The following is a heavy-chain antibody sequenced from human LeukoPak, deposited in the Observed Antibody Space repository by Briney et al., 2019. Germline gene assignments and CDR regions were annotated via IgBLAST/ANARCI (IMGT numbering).Heavy chain of an antibody. CDR3: ARGARAYSSGWYSS. D-gene: IGHD6-19*01. J-gene: IGHJ4*02. V-gene: IGHV4-30-2*01. Sequence: SETLSLTCDVSGGSISSGGYSWSWIRQPPGKGLEWIGYIYHSGSTYYNPSLKSRVTISVDRSKNQFSLKLSSVTAADTAVYYCARGARAYSSGWYSSWGQGTLVTVSS. CDR1: GGSISSGGYS. CDR2: IYHSGST.